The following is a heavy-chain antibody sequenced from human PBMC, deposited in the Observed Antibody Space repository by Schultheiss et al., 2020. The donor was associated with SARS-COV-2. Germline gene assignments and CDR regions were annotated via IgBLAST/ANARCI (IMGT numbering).Heavy chain of an antibody. V-gene: IGHV3-48*03. CDR2: ISSSGSTI. CDR1: GFTFRSFE. Sequence: SCAASGFTFRSFEMNWVRQAPGKGLEWISYISSSGSTIYFVDSVKGRFTISRDNAKNSLVLQMNSLRAEDTAVYYCARGYYYDSSGYSGYFDYWGQGTLVTVSS. D-gene: IGHD3-22*01. CDR3: ARGYYYDSSGYSGYFDY. J-gene: IGHJ4*02.